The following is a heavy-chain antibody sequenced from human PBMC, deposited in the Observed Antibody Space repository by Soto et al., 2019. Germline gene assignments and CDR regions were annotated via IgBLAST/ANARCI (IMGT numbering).Heavy chain of an antibody. CDR1: GGTFSSNT. D-gene: IGHD2-21*01. J-gene: IGHJ4*02. CDR3: VSKAACGGECYAFDS. CDR2: IIPLFGTA. Sequence: QVQLVQSGAEVKKPGSSVKISCRASGGTFSSNTINWLRQAAGQGLEWMGGIIPLFGTANYAEKFQGRITITADKATKTEYMELRSLRSDDTAVYFCVSKAACGGECYAFDSWGQGTLVTVSS. V-gene: IGHV1-69*06.